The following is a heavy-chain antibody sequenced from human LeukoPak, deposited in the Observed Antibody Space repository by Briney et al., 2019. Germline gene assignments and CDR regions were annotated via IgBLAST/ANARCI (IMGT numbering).Heavy chain of an antibody. CDR2: IYPGDSDT. CDR1: GYSFTSYW. CDR3: ARVSSTTRNKYSSSGYFDY. D-gene: IGHD6-6*01. J-gene: IGHJ4*02. V-gene: IGHV5-51*01. Sequence: GESLKISCKGSGYSFTSYWNGWVRQMPGKGLERMGIIYPGDSDTRYSPSFQGQVTISADKSISTAYLQWSSLKASDTAMYYCARVSSTTRNKYSSSGYFDYWSQGTLVTVSS.